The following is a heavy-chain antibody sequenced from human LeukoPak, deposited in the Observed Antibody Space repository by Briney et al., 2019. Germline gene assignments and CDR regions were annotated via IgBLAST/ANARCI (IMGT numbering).Heavy chain of an antibody. V-gene: IGHV1-2*02. CDR1: GYIFTGYY. J-gene: IGHJ4*02. Sequence: GASVKVSCKASGYIFTGYYMHWVRQAPGQGLEWMGWINPISGGTNSAQKFQGRVTMTRDASISTAYMELSRLTSDDTAVYYRARHPYSGSYHFDYWGQGTLVTVSS. CDR2: INPISGGT. D-gene: IGHD1-26*01. CDR3: ARHPYSGSYHFDY.